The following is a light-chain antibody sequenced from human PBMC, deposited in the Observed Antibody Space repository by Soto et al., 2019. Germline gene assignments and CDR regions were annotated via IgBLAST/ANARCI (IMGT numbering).Light chain of an antibody. CDR3: QKYYSTSWT. V-gene: IGKV4-1*01. CDR2: WAS. CDR1: QSVLYSSNNKNY. Sequence: DIVMTQSPDSLAVSLGERATINCKSSQSVLYSSNNKNYLAWYQQKPGQPPKLLIYWASTRQSGVPDRFSGSGSGKDFTLTISSLQAEDVAVYYCQKYYSTSWTCGQGTKVEIK. J-gene: IGKJ1*01.